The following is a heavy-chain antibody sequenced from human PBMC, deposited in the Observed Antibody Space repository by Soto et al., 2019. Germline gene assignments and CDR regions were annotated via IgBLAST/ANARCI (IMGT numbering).Heavy chain of an antibody. J-gene: IGHJ5*02. CDR3: ARDQGVAAAGITWFDP. D-gene: IGHD6-25*01. CDR2: IHSSGST. V-gene: IGHV4-4*07. CDR1: GASMNSYH. Sequence: SETLSLTCTVSGASMNSYHWSWIRQPAGKGLEWIGHIHSSGSTNYNPSLKSRVTMSVDTSKNQFSLRLMSLTAADTAAYYCARDQGVAAAGITWFDPWGQGSLVTV.